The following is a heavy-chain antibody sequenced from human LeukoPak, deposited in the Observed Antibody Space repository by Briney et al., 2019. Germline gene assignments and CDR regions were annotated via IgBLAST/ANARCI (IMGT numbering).Heavy chain of an antibody. J-gene: IGHJ4*02. CDR2: ISDYNGNTNYALNT. CDR1: GYTFTSYG. V-gene: IGHV1-18*01. D-gene: IGHD3-9*01. Sequence: ASVKVSCKASGYTFTSYGISWMRQAPGQGLQWMGWISDYNGNTNYALNTNYAQKFQGRVTLTTDTSTSTAYLELRSLRSDDTAIYYCARDLGVLTGTIFDFWGQGTLVTVSS. CDR3: ARDLGVLTGTIFDF.